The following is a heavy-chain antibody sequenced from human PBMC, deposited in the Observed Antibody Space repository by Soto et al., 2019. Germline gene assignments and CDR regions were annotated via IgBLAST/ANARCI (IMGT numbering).Heavy chain of an antibody. CDR3: TTSGTRYELWRGYYDK. D-gene: IGHD3-3*01. CDR1: GLTISNAW. Sequence: EVQLVESGGGLVRPRGSLRLSCAASGLTISNAWMSWVHQAPGKGLQWVGRIKSKTDVGTTHYAAPVKDRFTNSRDDSKNSLYLEMNSLKAEDTAVYYCTTSGTRYELWRGYYDKWGHGILVPVSS. CDR2: IKSKTDVGTT. J-gene: IGHJ4*01. V-gene: IGHV3-15*01.